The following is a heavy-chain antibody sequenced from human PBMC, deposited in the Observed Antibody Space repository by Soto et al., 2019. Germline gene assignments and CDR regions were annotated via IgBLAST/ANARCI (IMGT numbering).Heavy chain of an antibody. CDR2: LSGSGYQI. D-gene: IGHD3-3*01. CDR1: GFTFDSYA. CDR3: AKDRLTVFGVVVTFED. Sequence: EVQLLESGGGLVQPGGSLRLSCATDGFTFDSYAMHWVRQAPGKGLEWVSSLSGSGYQIYYADSVKGRLTISRDRSKNTVYLQMNSLRAEDTAVYFCAKDRLTVFGVVVTFEDWGRGTLVTVAS. V-gene: IGHV3-23*01. J-gene: IGHJ4*02.